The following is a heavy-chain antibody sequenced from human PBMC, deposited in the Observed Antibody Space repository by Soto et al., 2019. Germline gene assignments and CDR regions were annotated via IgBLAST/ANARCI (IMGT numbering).Heavy chain of an antibody. J-gene: IGHJ4*02. V-gene: IGHV3-23*01. CDR3: ALRGSGSYFRY. Sequence: EVQLLESGGGLVQPGGSLRLSFAASGITFSSYAMNWVRQAPGKGLEWVSVISGSGDSTYYADSVKGRFTISRDNSKNTLYLQMNSLRAEDTAVYYCALRGSGSYFRYWGQGTLVTVSS. D-gene: IGHD1-26*01. CDR2: ISGSGDST. CDR1: GITFSSYA.